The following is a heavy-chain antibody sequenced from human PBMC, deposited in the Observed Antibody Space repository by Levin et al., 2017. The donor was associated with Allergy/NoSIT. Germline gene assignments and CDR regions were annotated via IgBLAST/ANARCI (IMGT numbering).Heavy chain of an antibody. D-gene: IGHD6-19*01. CDR2: MNPNSGNT. V-gene: IGHV1-8*01. Sequence: GESLKISCKASGYTFTSYDINWVRQATGQGLEWMGWMNPNSGNTGYAQKFQGRVTMTRNTSISTAYMELSSLRSEDTAVYYCARERGYSSGWYGMDVWGQGTTVTVSS. CDR1: GYTFTSYD. CDR3: ARERGYSSGWYGMDV. J-gene: IGHJ6*02.